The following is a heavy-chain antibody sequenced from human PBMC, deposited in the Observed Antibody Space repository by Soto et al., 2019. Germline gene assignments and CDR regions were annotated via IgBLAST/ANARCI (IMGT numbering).Heavy chain of an antibody. D-gene: IGHD3-3*02. J-gene: IGHJ4*02. Sequence: EVQLVESGGGLVKPGGSLRLSCAASGFTFRSYAMTWVRQAPGKGLEWVSVVTYNGDNTYYADSVKGRFTISRDNSKEKVDLQMNSLTAEDTAVYYCARYIRGPTVFYFDFWGPGVLVTVSS. V-gene: IGHV3-23*04. CDR1: GFTFRSYA. CDR2: VTYNGDNT. CDR3: ARYIRGPTVFYFDF.